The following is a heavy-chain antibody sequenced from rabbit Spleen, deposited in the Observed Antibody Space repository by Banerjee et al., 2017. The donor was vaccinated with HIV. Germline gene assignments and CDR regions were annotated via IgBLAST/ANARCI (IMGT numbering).Heavy chain of an antibody. Sequence: QLKESGGGLVQPGGSLKLSCKGYGFDFSSYYMSWVRQAPGKGLEWIGYIDPFFGTTYYANWVNGRFTISSHNAQNTLYLQLNSLTPADTATYFCVRDPHSSAWGYYFDLWGQGTLVTVS. CDR2: IDPFFGTT. J-gene: IGHJ4*01. CDR1: GFDFSSYY. V-gene: IGHV1S7*01. CDR3: VRDPHSSAWGYYFDL. D-gene: IGHD4-1*01.